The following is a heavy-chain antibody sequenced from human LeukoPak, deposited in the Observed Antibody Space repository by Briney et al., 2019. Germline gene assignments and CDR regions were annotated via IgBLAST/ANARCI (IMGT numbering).Heavy chain of an antibody. D-gene: IGHD4-23*01. Sequence: GGSLRLSCAASGFTFSNYSMNWVRQAPGKGLEWVSAISSTSTYIYYADSVKGRLTISRDNGKESLCLQMNSLRAEDTAVYYCARDLDYGDDSGYFDHWGQGTLVTVSS. CDR3: ARDLDYGDDSGYFDH. V-gene: IGHV3-21*01. J-gene: IGHJ4*02. CDR2: ISSTSTYI. CDR1: GFTFSNYS.